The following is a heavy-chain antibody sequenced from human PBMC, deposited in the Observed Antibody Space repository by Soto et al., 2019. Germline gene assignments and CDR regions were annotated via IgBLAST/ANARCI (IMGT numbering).Heavy chain of an antibody. Sequence: PSETLSLTCTVSGGSVSSGSYYWSWIRQPPGKGLEWIGYIYYSGSTNYNPSLKSRVTISVDTSKNQFSLKLSSVTAADTAVYYCARVVGALGHWFEPWGQGTLVTVSS. CDR2: IYYSGST. D-gene: IGHD1-26*01. CDR1: GGSVSSGSYY. V-gene: IGHV4-61*01. CDR3: ARVVGALGHWFEP. J-gene: IGHJ5*02.